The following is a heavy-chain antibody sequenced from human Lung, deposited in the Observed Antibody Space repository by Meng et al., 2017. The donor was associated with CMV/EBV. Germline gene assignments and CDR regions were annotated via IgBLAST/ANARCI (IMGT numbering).Heavy chain of an antibody. CDR3: ARDHYDFWSGYYLYYYYGMDV. Sequence: GEXXKISCVASGFTFSSYSMNWVRQAPGKGLEWVSSISSSSSYIYYADSVKGRFTISRDNAKNSLYLQMNSLRAEDTAVYYCARDHYDFWSGYYLYYYYGMDVXGQGXTVTVSS. CDR1: GFTFSSYS. CDR2: ISSSSSYI. V-gene: IGHV3-21*01. J-gene: IGHJ6*02. D-gene: IGHD3-3*01.